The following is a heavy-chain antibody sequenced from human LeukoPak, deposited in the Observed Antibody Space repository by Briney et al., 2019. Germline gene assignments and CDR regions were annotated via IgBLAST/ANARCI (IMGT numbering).Heavy chain of an antibody. D-gene: IGHD5-24*01. V-gene: IGHV3-7*01. CDR2: MKQDGSEI. CDR3: ARDRRDGYNVLDY. CDR1: GFTFNTYW. J-gene: IGHJ4*02. Sequence: GSLRLSCAASGFTFNTYWMTWVRQAPGKGLEWVANMKQDGSEIYYVDSVKGRFTISRDNAKNSLYLQMNSLRVEDTAMYYRARDRRDGYNVLDYWGQGTLVTVSS.